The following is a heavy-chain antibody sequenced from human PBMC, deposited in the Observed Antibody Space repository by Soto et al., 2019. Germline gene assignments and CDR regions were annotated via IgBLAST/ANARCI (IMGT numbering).Heavy chain of an antibody. CDR1: GFTFRSYG. CDR2: IWFDGSKK. V-gene: IGHV3-33*01. Sequence: QMQLVESEGGVVQPGRSLRLSCAASGFTFRSYGIHWVRQAPGKGLEWVALIWFDGSKKYYVDSVKGRFAVSRDNSKNTLYLQMNSLRVEDTAVYYCARDRLVPYGYGMDVWGQGTTVNVSS. J-gene: IGHJ6*02. D-gene: IGHD2-2*01. CDR3: ARDRLVPYGYGMDV.